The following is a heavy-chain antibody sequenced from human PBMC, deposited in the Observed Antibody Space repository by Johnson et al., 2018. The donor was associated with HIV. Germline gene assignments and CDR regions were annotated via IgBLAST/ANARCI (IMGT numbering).Heavy chain of an antibody. CDR1: GFTFDDYG. J-gene: IGHJ3*02. Sequence: VYLVESGGGVVRPGGSLRLSCAASGFTFDDYGMSWVRPAPGKGMEWVSGVNCNADTTGYADSVKGRFTISRDTAKMSLYLQMNSLRAEDTAVYYCARDHSSSWYRGFGGAFDIWGQGTMVTVSS. CDR2: VNCNADTT. CDR3: ARDHSSSWYRGFGGAFDI. V-gene: IGHV3-20*04. D-gene: IGHD6-13*01.